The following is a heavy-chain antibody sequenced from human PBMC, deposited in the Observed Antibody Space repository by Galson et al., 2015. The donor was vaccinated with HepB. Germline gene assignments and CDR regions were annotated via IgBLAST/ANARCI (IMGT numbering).Heavy chain of an antibody. CDR3: ARGDCSSTSCYGVYYYYMDV. J-gene: IGHJ6*03. CDR1: GYPFTSYY. V-gene: IGHV1-46*03. D-gene: IGHD2-2*01. CDR2: INPSGGNT. Sequence: SVKVSCKASGYPFTSYYMHWVRQAPGQGLEWMGIINPSGGNTTYAQKFQGRVTMTRDTSTSTVYMELSSLRSEDTAVYFCARGDCSSTSCYGVYYYYMDVWGKGTTVTVSS.